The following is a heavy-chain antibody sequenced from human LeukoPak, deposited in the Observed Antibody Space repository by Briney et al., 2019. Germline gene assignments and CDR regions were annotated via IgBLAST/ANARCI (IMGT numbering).Heavy chain of an antibody. V-gene: IGHV3-23*01. CDR3: AKDPDDFWSGTDAFDI. CDR1: GFAVSSNH. D-gene: IGHD3-3*01. Sequence: GGSLRLSRAASGFAVSSNHMNWVRRAPGKGLEWVSAISGSGGSTYYADSVKGRFTISRDNSKNTLYLQMNSLRAEDTAVYYCAKDPDDFWSGTDAFDIWGQGTMVTVSS. CDR2: ISGSGGST. J-gene: IGHJ3*02.